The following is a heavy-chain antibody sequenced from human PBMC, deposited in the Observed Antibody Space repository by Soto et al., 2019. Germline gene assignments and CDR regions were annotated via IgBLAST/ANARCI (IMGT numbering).Heavy chain of an antibody. V-gene: IGHV4-59*01. CDR1: GGSISSYY. Sequence: SETLSLTCTVSGGSISSYYWSWIRQPPGKGLEWIGYIYYSGSTNYNPSIKSRVTISVDTSKNQFSLKLSSVTAADTAVYYCARGAALKLGIAARPFDYWGQGTLVTVSS. CDR3: ARGAALKLGIAARPFDY. D-gene: IGHD6-6*01. CDR2: IYYSGST. J-gene: IGHJ4*02.